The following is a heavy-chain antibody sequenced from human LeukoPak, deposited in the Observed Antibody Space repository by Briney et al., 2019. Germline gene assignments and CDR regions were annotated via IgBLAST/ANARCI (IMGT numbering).Heavy chain of an antibody. CDR1: GFTFSSYA. V-gene: IGHV3-23*01. Sequence: GGSLRLSCAASGFTFSSYAMSWVRQAPGKGLEWVSAISGSGGSTYYADSVKGRFTVSRDNSKDTLYLQMNSLRAEDTAVYYCAKGVVPAASTYYYYYYGMDVWGKGTTVTVSS. CDR3: AKGVVPAASTYYYYYYGMDV. J-gene: IGHJ6*04. D-gene: IGHD2-2*01. CDR2: ISGSGGST.